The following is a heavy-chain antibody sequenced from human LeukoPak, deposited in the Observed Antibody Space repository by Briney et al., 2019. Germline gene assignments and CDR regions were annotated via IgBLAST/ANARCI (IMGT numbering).Heavy chain of an antibody. CDR3: AKDSTKYSSSWYFSY. D-gene: IGHD6-13*01. CDR1: GFTFSSYG. CDR2: IRYDGSNK. J-gene: IGHJ4*02. Sequence: PGGSLRLSCAASGFTFSSYGMHWVRQAPGKGLEWVAFIRYDGSNKYYADSVKGRFTISRDNSKNTLYLQMNSLRAEDTAVYYCAKDSTKYSSSWYFSYWGQGTLVTVSS. V-gene: IGHV3-30*02.